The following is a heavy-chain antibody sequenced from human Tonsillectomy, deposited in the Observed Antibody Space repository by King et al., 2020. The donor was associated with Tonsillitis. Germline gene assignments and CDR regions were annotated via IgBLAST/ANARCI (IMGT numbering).Heavy chain of an antibody. Sequence: QVQLQQWGAGLLKPSETLSLTCAVYGGSFSGYYWSWIRQPPGKGLEWIGEINHSGSTNYNPSLKSRVTITVDTSKNQFSLKLISVTAADTAVYYCARRRGALTAIPSDYWGQGTLVTVSS. CDR2: INHSGST. D-gene: IGHD2-21*02. CDR3: ARRRGALTAIPSDY. CDR1: GGSFSGYY. J-gene: IGHJ4*02. V-gene: IGHV4-34*01.